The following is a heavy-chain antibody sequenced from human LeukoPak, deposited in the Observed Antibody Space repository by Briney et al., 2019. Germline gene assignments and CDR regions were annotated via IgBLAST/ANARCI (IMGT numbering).Heavy chain of an antibody. V-gene: IGHV3-21*01. J-gene: IGHJ4*02. Sequence: GGSLRLSCAASGFTFSSYSMNWVRQAPGKGLEWVSSISSSSSYIYYADSVKGRFTIARDNAKNSLYLQMNSLRAEDTAVYYCARVGLAYGGNGTHWGQGTLVTVSS. CDR3: ARVGLAYGGNGTH. D-gene: IGHD4-23*01. CDR2: ISSSSSYI. CDR1: GFTFSSYS.